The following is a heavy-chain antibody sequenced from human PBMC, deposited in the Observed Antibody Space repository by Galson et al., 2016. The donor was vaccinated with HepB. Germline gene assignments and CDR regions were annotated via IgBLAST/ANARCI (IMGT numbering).Heavy chain of an antibody. CDR2: IYWNDDK. D-gene: IGHD3-3*01. J-gene: IGHJ4*02. CDR3: AYSRITIFGVVISFDY. Sequence: RQPPGKALEWLALIYWNDDKRYSPSLKSRLTITEDTSKNQVVLTMANMDPVDTATYYCAYSRITIFGVVISFDYWGQGTLVTVSS. V-gene: IGHV2-5*01.